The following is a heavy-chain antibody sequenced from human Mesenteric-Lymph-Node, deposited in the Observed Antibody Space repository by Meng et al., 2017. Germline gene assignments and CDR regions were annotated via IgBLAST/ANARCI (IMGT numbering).Heavy chain of an antibody. D-gene: IGHD3-9*01. J-gene: IGHJ4*02. V-gene: IGHV4-39*07. CDR3: ARTYYDILTGYSIRFVYFDY. Sequence: SETLSLTCTVSGGSISSSSYYWGWIRQPPGKGLEWIGSIYYSGSTYYNPSLKSRVTISVDTSKNQFSLKLSSVTAADTAVYYCARTYYDILTGYSIRFVYFDYWGQGTLVTVSS. CDR2: IYYSGST. CDR1: GGSISSSSYY.